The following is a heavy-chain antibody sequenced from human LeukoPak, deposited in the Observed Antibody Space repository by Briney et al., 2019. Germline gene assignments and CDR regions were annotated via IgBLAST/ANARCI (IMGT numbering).Heavy chain of an antibody. Sequence: GGSLRLSCAASGFTFSSYSMNWVRQAPGKGLEWVSSISSSSSYIYYADSVKGRFTISRDNAKNSLYLQMNSLRAEDTAVYYCARGGPYYYGSGSPPSDAFDIWGQGTMVTVSS. CDR3: ARGGPYYYGSGSPPSDAFDI. V-gene: IGHV3-21*01. CDR1: GFTFSSYS. J-gene: IGHJ3*02. CDR2: ISSSSSYI. D-gene: IGHD3-10*01.